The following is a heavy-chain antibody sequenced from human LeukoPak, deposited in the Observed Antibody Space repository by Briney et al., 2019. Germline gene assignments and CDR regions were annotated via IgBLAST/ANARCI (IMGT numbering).Heavy chain of an antibody. CDR3: ASQASYFYGPGSYYDS. J-gene: IGHJ4*02. D-gene: IGHD3-10*01. CDR2: FYGGGVT. CDR1: ELIVNFNY. Sequence: GGSLRLSCVASELIVNFNYMTWVRQAPGKGLECVSLFYGGGVTSYADSVKGRFTISRDPSRNTLYPQMNSLRAEDTAFYYCASQASYFYGPGSYYDSWGQGTLVTVSS. V-gene: IGHV3-66*04.